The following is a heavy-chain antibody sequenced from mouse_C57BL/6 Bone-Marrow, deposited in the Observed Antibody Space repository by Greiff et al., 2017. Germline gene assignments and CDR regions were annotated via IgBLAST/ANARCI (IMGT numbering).Heavy chain of an antibody. D-gene: IGHD1-1*01. Sequence: EVQLQQSGPELVKPGASVKISCKASGYSFTDYNMNWVKQSNGKSLEWIGVINPNYGTTSYNQKFKGKATLTVDKSSSTAYMQLNSLPSEDSAVYYCARGTTVVATPYYAIDYWGQGTSVTVSS. CDR2: INPNYGTT. J-gene: IGHJ4*01. CDR3: ARGTTVVATPYYAIDY. V-gene: IGHV1-39*01. CDR1: GYSFTDYN.